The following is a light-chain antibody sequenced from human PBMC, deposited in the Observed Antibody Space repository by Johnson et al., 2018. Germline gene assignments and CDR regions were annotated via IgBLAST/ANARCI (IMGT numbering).Light chain of an antibody. CDR3: GTWDSSLSAGNV. Sequence: QSVLTQPPSVSAAPGQKVTISCSGSSSNIGNNYVPGYNQLPGKAPNLPTFKNIKQPQGIPALFLGSTSAPSAPLGLTGLQTRDEADYYCGTWDSSLSAGNVFGTGTKVTVL. CDR2: KNI. J-gene: IGLJ1*01. V-gene: IGLV1-51*01. CDR1: SSNIGNNY.